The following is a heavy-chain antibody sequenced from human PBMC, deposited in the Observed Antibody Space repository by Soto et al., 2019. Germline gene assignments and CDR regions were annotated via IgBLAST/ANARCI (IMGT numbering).Heavy chain of an antibody. J-gene: IGHJ6*03. CDR3: ARIERPLTSYYYMDV. V-gene: IGHV1-69*02. CDR1: GGTFSSYT. Sequence: SVKVSCKASGGTFSSYTISWVRQAPGQGLEWMGRIIPILGIANYAQKFQGRVTITADKSTSTAYMELSSLRSEDTAVYYCARIERPLTSYYYMDVWGKGTTVTVSS. D-gene: IGHD1-1*01. CDR2: IIPILGIA.